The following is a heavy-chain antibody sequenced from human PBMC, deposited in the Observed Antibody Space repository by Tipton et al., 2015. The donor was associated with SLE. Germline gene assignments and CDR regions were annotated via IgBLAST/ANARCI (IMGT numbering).Heavy chain of an antibody. CDR3: ARSLTHYYNSDSFKFFDY. D-gene: IGHD3-22*01. J-gene: IGHJ4*02. CDR1: GAFITSHH. Sequence: TLSLTCTVSGAFITSHHWSWIRQPPGKGLEWIAYTDYSGHTQYNPSLRSRATIFLETSKNRFSLRLSSVTAADTAVYFCARSLTHYYNSDSFKFFDYWGQGILVTVSS. V-gene: IGHV4-59*11. CDR2: TDYSGHT.